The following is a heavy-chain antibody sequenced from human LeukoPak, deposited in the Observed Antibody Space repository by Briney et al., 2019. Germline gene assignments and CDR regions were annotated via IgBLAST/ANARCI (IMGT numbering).Heavy chain of an antibody. J-gene: IGHJ4*02. D-gene: IGHD4-17*01. V-gene: IGHV4-4*07. CDR3: ARVFYGDRYYFDY. CDR2: IYTSGST. Sequence: PSETLSLTCTVSGGSISSFYWSWIRQPAGKGLEWVGRIYTSGSTNYNPSLRSRVTMSVDTSRNQFSLKLSPVTAADTAVYYCARVFYGDRYYFDYWGQGTLVTVSS. CDR1: GGSISSFY.